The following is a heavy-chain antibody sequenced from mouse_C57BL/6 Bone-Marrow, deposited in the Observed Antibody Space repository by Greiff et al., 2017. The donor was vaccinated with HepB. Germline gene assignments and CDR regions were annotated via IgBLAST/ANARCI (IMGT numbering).Heavy chain of an antibody. CDR3: VRDPLYYYGSSGGGYFDV. V-gene: IGHV10-3*01. D-gene: IGHD1-1*01. CDR2: IRSKSSNYAT. Sequence: EVQGVESGGGLVQPKGSLKLSCAASGFTFNTYAMHWVRQAPGKGLEWVARIRSKSSNYATYYADSVKDRFTISRDDSQSMLYLQMNNLKTEDTAMYYCVRDPLYYYGSSGGGYFDVWGTGTTVTVSS. J-gene: IGHJ1*03. CDR1: GFTFNTYA.